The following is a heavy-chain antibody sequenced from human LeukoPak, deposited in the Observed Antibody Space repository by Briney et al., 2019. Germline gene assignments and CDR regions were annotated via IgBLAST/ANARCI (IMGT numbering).Heavy chain of an antibody. D-gene: IGHD3-22*01. Sequence: SENLSLNCTVSGGSISSYYWSWIRQPPGKGLEWIGFIYYTGSTNYNPSLESRVTISIDTSKNQFSLKLTSMTAADTAVYYCARDSKYYDSSWGQGTLVTVSS. CDR3: ARDSKYYDSS. CDR2: IYYTGST. J-gene: IGHJ5*02. CDR1: GGSISSYY. V-gene: IGHV4-59*01.